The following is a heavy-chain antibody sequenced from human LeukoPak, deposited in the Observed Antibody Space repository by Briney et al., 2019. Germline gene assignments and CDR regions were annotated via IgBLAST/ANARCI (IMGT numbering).Heavy chain of an antibody. D-gene: IGHD3-10*01. V-gene: IGHV4-39*07. J-gene: IGHJ5*02. CDR1: GGSISSSSYY. Sequence: SETLSLTCTVSGGSISSSSYYWGWIRQPPGKGLEWIGSIYYSGSTYYNPSLKSRVTISVDTSKNQFSLKLSSVTAADTAVYYCAREDHYYGSGSYYNPFDPWGQGTLVTVSS. CDR2: IYYSGST. CDR3: AREDHYYGSGSYYNPFDP.